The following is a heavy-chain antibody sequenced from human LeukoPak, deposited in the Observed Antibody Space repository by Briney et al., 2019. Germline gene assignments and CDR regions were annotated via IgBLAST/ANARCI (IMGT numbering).Heavy chain of an antibody. CDR3: ARPTQQWLGPNDAFDI. J-gene: IGHJ3*02. D-gene: IGHD6-19*01. CDR2: IYPSDSDT. Sequence: GESLKISCKGSGYSFTSYWIGWVRQMPGKGLERMGIIYPSDSDTRYSPSFQGQVTISADKSISTAYLQWSSLKASDTAMYYCARPTQQWLGPNDAFDIWGQGTMVTVSS. CDR1: GYSFTSYW. V-gene: IGHV5-51*01.